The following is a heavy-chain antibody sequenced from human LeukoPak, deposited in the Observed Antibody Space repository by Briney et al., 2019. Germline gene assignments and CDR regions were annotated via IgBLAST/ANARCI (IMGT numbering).Heavy chain of an antibody. Sequence: GGSLGLSCAASGFTFSSYGMHWVRQAPGKGLEWVAIIWYDGSNINYADSVKGRFTISRDNPKKTLYLQMNSLRDEDTAVYYCAKHRFESGGYHSTDWGQGTLVTVSS. CDR3: AKHRFESGGYHSTD. CDR2: IWYDGSNI. CDR1: GFTFSSYG. J-gene: IGHJ4*02. D-gene: IGHD3-22*01. V-gene: IGHV3-33*06.